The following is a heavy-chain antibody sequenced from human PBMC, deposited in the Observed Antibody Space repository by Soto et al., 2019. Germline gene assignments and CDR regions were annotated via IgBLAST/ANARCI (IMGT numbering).Heavy chain of an antibody. D-gene: IGHD6-13*01. CDR2: ISYDGSDK. CDR1: GFTFSSYG. V-gene: IGHV3-30*18. CDR3: AKDWGMGSSSSWYYFDC. J-gene: IGHJ4*02. Sequence: QVQLVESGGGVVQPGRSLRLSCAASGFTFSSYGMHWVRQAPGKGLEWVAVISYDGSDKYYADSVKGRFTISRDNSKNTLYLQVNSLRADDTAVYYCAKDWGMGSSSSWYYFDCWGQGTVVTVSS.